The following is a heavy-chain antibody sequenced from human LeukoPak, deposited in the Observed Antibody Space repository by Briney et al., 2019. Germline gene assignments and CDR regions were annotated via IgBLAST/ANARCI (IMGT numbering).Heavy chain of an antibody. CDR3: ARGRGPSPLGAFDI. CDR1: GYTFTSYD. D-gene: IGHD3-10*01. CDR2: MNPNSGNT. Sequence: GASVKVSCKASGYTFTSYDINWVRQATGQGLEWMGWMNPNSGNTGYAQKFQGRVTMTRNTSISTGYMELSSLRSEDTAVYYCARGRGPSPLGAFDIWGQGTMVTVSS. J-gene: IGHJ3*02. V-gene: IGHV1-8*01.